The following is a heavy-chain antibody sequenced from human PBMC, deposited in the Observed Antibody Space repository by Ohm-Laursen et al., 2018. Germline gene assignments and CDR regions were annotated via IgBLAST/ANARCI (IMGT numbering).Heavy chain of an antibody. V-gene: IGHV1-69*06. Sequence: SVKVSCKASGGTFSSYTISWVRQAPGQGLEWMGGLIPIFGTADYAQKFQGRVTITADKSTSTAYMELSSLRSEDTAVYYCARLNRNYYGMDVWGQGTTVTVSS. CDR1: GGTFSSYT. J-gene: IGHJ6*02. CDR3: ARLNRNYYGMDV. CDR2: LIPIFGTA.